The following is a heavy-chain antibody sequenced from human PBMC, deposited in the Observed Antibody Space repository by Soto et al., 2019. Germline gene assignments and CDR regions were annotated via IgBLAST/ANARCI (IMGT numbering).Heavy chain of an antibody. D-gene: IGHD3-10*01. Sequence: QLQLQESGPGLVKPSETLSLTCTVSGGSISSSSYYWGWIRQPPGKGLEWIGSIYYSGSTYYNPSLKSRVTISVDTSKNQFSLKLSSVTAADTAVYYCARHRLSGWFGELFSSSWFDPWGQGTLVTVSS. J-gene: IGHJ5*02. CDR1: GGSISSSSYY. V-gene: IGHV4-39*01. CDR2: IYYSGST. CDR3: ARHRLSGWFGELFSSSWFDP.